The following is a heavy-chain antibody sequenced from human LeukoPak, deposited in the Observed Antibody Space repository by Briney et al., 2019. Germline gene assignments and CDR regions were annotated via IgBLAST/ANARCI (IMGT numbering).Heavy chain of an antibody. Sequence: ETXXXTCXVSGDSTSTLDWTWVRQPPGKGLEWMGYLSYSGRDNYNAALTGGGTILVDTTKTQFSLKLNSVTAADTAMYYCVRGLHYNSGLFDLWGQGTPVTVSS. D-gene: IGHD1-20*01. CDR3: VRGLHYNSGLFDL. CDR2: LSYSGRD. CDR1: GDSTSTLD. J-gene: IGHJ4*02. V-gene: IGHV4-59*01.